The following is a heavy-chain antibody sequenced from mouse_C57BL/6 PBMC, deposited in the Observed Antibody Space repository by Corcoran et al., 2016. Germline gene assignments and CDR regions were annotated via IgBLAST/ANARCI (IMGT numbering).Heavy chain of an antibody. CDR1: GYTFTEYY. CDR2: INPNNGGT. Sequence: EVQLQQSGTELVKPGASVKISCKASGYTFTEYYLNWVKQRHGKSLEWIGDINPNNGGTSYNQKFKDKATLTVDKSSSTAYMELRSLTSEDSAVYYWARVRRYYGSIHGYFDVWGTGTTVTVS. D-gene: IGHD1-1*01. CDR3: ARVRRYYGSIHGYFDV. J-gene: IGHJ1*03. V-gene: IGHV1-26*01.